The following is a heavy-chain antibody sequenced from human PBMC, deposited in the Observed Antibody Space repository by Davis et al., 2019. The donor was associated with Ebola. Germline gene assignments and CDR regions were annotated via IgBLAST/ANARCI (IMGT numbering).Heavy chain of an antibody. CDR3: AREIRSSSWYDIGWFDP. CDR2: IYSGGST. D-gene: IGHD6-13*01. V-gene: IGHV3-53*04. Sequence: PGGSLRLSCAASGFTVSSNYMSWVRQAPGKGLEWVSVIYSGGSTYYADSVKGRFTISRHNSKNTLYLQMNSLRAEDTAVYYCAREIRSSSWYDIGWFDPWGQGTLVTVSS. J-gene: IGHJ5*02. CDR1: GFTVSSNY.